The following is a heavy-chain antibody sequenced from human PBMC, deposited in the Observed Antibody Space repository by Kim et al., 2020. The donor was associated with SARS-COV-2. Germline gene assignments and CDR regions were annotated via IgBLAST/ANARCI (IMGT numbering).Heavy chain of an antibody. CDR3: ARLKDTAMVIVY. D-gene: IGHD5-18*01. V-gene: IGHV5-51*01. Sequence: RYSPSFQGQVTISADKSISTAYLQWSSLKASDTAMYYCARLKDTAMVIVYWGQGTLVTVSS. J-gene: IGHJ4*02.